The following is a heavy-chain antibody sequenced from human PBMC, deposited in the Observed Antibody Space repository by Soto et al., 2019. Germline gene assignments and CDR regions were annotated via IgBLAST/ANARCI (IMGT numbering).Heavy chain of an antibody. D-gene: IGHD3-3*01. J-gene: IGHJ4*02. CDR1: GGSISNYF. V-gene: IGHV4-4*07. CDR3: ARGGQDFLSGPFDY. Sequence: SLTCTVSGGSISNYFCNWIRQPAGKGLEWIGRIDNSGSTNYNPSLESRITMSADTSRNQFSLKLNSVTAADTAVYYCARGGQDFLSGPFDYWAEGALVTVSS. CDR2: IDNSGST.